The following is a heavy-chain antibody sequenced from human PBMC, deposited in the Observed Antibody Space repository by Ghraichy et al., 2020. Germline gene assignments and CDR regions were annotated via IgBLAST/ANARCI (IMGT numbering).Heavy chain of an antibody. D-gene: IGHD4-17*01. Sequence: GSLRLSCAASGFTFSDYYMSWIRQAPGKGLEWVSYISSSGSTIYYADSVKGRFTISRDNAKNSLYLQMNSLRAEDTAVYYCARDTATVTTYPSFDYWGQGTLVTVSS. CDR3: ARDTATVTTYPSFDY. CDR1: GFTFSDYY. V-gene: IGHV3-11*01. J-gene: IGHJ4*02. CDR2: ISSSGSTI.